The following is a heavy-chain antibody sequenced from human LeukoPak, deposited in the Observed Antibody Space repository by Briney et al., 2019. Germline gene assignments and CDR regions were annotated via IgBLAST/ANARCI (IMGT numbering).Heavy chain of an antibody. Sequence: GASVKVSCKASGYSFTNYGIIWVRQTPGQGLQWMGWISAYNGNTNYAQKLQGRVTMTTDTSTSTAYMELRSLRSDDTAVYYCARDLSGWFSNYYYYMDVWGKGTTVTVSS. D-gene: IGHD6-19*01. V-gene: IGHV1-18*01. CDR2: ISAYNGNT. J-gene: IGHJ6*03. CDR1: GYSFTNYG. CDR3: ARDLSGWFSNYYYYMDV.